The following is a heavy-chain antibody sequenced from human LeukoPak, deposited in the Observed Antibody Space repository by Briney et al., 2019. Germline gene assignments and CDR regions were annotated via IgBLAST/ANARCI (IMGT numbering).Heavy chain of an antibody. CDR1: GYTLTELS. CDR3: ARALGYGYDLDV. Sequence: ASVKVSCKVSGYTLTELSMHWVRQAPGQGLEWMGRIISIIAIANYAQKFQGRVTITADKSTSTAYMELSSLRSEDTAIYYCARALGYGYDLDVWGQGTTVTVSS. J-gene: IGHJ6*02. V-gene: IGHV1-69*02. D-gene: IGHD5-12*01. CDR2: IISIIAIA.